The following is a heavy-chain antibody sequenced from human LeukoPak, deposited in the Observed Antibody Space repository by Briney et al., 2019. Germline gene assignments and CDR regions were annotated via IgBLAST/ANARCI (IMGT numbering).Heavy chain of an antibody. Sequence: PSETLSLTCTVSGGSISDYYWSWIRQPAGKGLEWIGRIYTTGSTNYNPSLKSRVTMSIDTSKNQFSLKLTSVTAADTAVYYRARDAGWGSVLDYYYYMEVWGKGTTVTVSS. CDR3: ARDAGWGSVLDYYYYMEV. CDR2: IYTTGST. D-gene: IGHD7-27*01. CDR1: GGSISDYY. V-gene: IGHV4-4*07. J-gene: IGHJ6*03.